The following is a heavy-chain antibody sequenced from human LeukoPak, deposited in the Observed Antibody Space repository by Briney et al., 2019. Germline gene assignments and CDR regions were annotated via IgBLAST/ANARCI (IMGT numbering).Heavy chain of an antibody. V-gene: IGHV4-30-2*01. Sequence: TLSLTCAVSGGSISSGGYSWSWIRQPPGKGLEWIGYIYHSGSTYYNPSLKSRVTISVDRSKNQFSLKLSSVTAADTAVYYCARGTQGGSSLVLDYWGQGTLVTVSS. CDR3: ARGTQGGSSLVLDY. D-gene: IGHD6-13*01. CDR1: GGSISSGGYS. J-gene: IGHJ4*02. CDR2: IYHSGST.